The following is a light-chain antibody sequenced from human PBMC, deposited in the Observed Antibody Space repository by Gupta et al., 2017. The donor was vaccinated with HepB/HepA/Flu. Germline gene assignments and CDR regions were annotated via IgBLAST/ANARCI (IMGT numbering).Light chain of an antibody. CDR1: QSVNSD. CDR3: LQDNNWYT. J-gene: IGKJ2*01. CDR2: GAS. Sequence: EIVMTQSPVTLSVSPGERATLSCRTSQSVNSDLAWYQQKPGQAPRLLIYGASTRATAFPDRFSGSGSGTEFTLTSNCRQSEDFAVYYWLQDNNWYTFGQGTKMEIK. V-gene: IGKV3-15*01.